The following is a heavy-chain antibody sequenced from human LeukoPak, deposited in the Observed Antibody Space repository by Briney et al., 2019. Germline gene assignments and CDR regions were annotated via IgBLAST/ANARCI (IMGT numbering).Heavy chain of an antibody. Sequence: GESLKISCKGSGYSFTSYWIGWVRQMPGKGLEWMGIIYPGDSDTRYSPSFQGQVTISADKSISTAYLQWSSLKASDTAMYYCARRIYDFWSGSDTNWFDPWGQGTLVTVSS. CDR3: ARRIYDFWSGSDTNWFDP. V-gene: IGHV5-51*01. D-gene: IGHD3-3*01. J-gene: IGHJ5*02. CDR2: IYPGDSDT. CDR1: GYSFTSYW.